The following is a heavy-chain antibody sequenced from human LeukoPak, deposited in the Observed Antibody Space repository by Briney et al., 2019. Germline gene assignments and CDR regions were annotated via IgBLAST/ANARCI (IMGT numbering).Heavy chain of an antibody. CDR3: ARALGSRGYSYGFDY. V-gene: IGHV1-46*01. D-gene: IGHD5-18*01. CDR1: GYTFTSYY. CDR2: INPSGGST. J-gene: IGHJ4*02. Sequence: ASVTVSCKASGYTFTSYYMHWVRQAPGQGLGWMGIINPSGGSTSYTQKFQGRVTMTRDTSTSTVYMELSSLRSEDTAVYYCARALGSRGYSYGFDYWGQGTLVTVSS.